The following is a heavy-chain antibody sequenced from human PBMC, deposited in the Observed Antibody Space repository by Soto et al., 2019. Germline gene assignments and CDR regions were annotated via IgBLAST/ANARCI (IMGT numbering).Heavy chain of an antibody. J-gene: IGHJ6*02. D-gene: IGHD4-17*01. CDR1: GFTFSSYG. CDR3: AFLSAGYGDYEGYYYYGLAV. CDR2: IWYDGSNK. Sequence: GGSLRLSCAASGFTFSSYGMHWVRQAPGKGLEWVAVIWYDGSNKYYADSVKGRFTISRDNSKNTLYLQMNSLRAEDTAVYYCAFLSAGYGDYEGYYYYGLAVWGPGTTVTVSS. V-gene: IGHV3-33*01.